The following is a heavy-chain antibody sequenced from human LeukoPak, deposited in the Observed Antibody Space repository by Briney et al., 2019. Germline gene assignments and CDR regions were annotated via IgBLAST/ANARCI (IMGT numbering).Heavy chain of an antibody. CDR2: INPKSGGA. V-gene: IGHV1-2*02. J-gene: IGHJ4*02. D-gene: IGHD3-9*01. Sequence: ASVKVSCKASGYTFTGYYIHWVRQAPGQGLEWMGWINPKSGGANYAQKFQGRVTMTTDTSTSAAYMELRSLRSDDTAVYYCARYYDILSGLDYWGQGTLVTVSS. CDR3: ARYYDILSGLDY. CDR1: GYTFTGYY.